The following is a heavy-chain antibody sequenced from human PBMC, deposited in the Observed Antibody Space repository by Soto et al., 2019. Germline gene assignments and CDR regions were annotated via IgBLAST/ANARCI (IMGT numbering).Heavy chain of an antibody. CDR2: ISYDGSNK. CDR3: AKGDGYNSAFDY. V-gene: IGHV3-30*04. D-gene: IGHD1-1*01. CDR1: GFTFSSYA. J-gene: IGHJ4*02. Sequence: SLRLSCAASGFTFSSYAMHWVRQAPGKGLEWVAVISYDGSNKYYADSVKGRFTISRDNSKNTLYLQMNSLRAEDTAVYYCAKGDGYNSAFDYWGQGTLVTVSS.